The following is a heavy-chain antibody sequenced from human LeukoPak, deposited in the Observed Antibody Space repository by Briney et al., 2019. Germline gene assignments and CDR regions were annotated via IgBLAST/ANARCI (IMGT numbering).Heavy chain of an antibody. CDR2: INPNSGGT. CDR1: GYTFTGYY. J-gene: IGHJ4*02. Sequence: GESLKISCKASGYTFTGYYMHWVRQAPGQGLEWMGWINPNSGGTNYAQKFQGWVTMTRDTSISTAYMELSRLRSDDTAVYYCASSLAAAGRLDYWGQGTLVTVSS. D-gene: IGHD6-13*01. CDR3: ASSLAAAGRLDY. V-gene: IGHV1-2*04.